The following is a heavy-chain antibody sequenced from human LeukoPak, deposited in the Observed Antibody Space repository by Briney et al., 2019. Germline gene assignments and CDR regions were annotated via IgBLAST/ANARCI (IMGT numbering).Heavy chain of an antibody. J-gene: IGHJ4*02. CDR1: GGSISSGDNY. CDR2: IYYSGST. D-gene: IGHD6-13*01. Sequence: SETLSLTCTVSGGSISSGDNYWSWIRQPPGKGLERIGYIYYSGSTYYNPSLKSRVTISVDTSKNQFSLKLSSMSAADTAVYYCARGDLYSSSWYNWGQGTLVTVSS. CDR3: ARGDLYSSSWYN. V-gene: IGHV4-30-4*08.